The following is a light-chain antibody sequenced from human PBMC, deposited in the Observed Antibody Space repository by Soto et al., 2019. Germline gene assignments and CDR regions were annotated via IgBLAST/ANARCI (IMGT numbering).Light chain of an antibody. V-gene: IGKV1-33*01. Sequence: DIPMTQSPSSLSASVGDRVTITCQASQDISNYLNWYQQKPGKDPKLLIYDASNLETGIPSRFSENGSGTDFTFTISSLQPEDIATYYCQQYDNLPSWTFGQGTKVEIK. CDR2: DAS. CDR1: QDISNY. J-gene: IGKJ1*01. CDR3: QQYDNLPSWT.